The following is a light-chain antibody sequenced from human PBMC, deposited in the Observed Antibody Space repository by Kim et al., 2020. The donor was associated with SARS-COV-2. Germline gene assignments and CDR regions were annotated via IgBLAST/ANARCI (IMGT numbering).Light chain of an antibody. CDR2: GAS. Sequence: EIVLTQSPGTLSLSPGEGATLYCTASQSVTDSLLAWYQQKPGQAPRLLIYGASSRASGIPDKFSGSGSGTDFTLTISRLEPEDFVVYYCQQYATSPLTFGGGTKVDIK. CDR3: QQYATSPLT. J-gene: IGKJ4*01. CDR1: QSVTDSL. V-gene: IGKV3-20*01.